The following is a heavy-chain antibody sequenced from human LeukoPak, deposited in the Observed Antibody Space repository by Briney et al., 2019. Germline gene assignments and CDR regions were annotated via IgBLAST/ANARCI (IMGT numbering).Heavy chain of an antibody. V-gene: IGHV5-51*01. CDR2: IYAGDADT. D-gene: IGHD1-7*01. J-gene: IGHJ4*02. CDR3: ARFRGELMDGFDF. Sequence: GDSLKISCKGPGHTFSTDWIAWVRQMPGKGLEWIGVIYAGDADTRYSPSFQGQVTISADKSLNTAYLEWTNLKASDTAMYYCARFRGELMDGFDFWGQGTLVTVSS. CDR1: GHTFSTDW.